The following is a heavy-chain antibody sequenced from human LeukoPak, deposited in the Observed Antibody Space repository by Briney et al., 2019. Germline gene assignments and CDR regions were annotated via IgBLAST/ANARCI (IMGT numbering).Heavy chain of an antibody. CDR2: ISDDGGDT. V-gene: IGHV3-23*01. J-gene: IGHJ4*02. CDR3: AKDPTADDIGYFDY. CDR1: GFTFNNYA. D-gene: IGHD1-1*01. Sequence: GGSLRLSCAASGFTFNNYAMSWVRQAPGKGLVWVSAISDDGGDTKYADSVKGRFTISRDNSRNTLYLQMNSLRVEDTALYYCAKDPTADDIGYFDYWGQGTLVTVSS.